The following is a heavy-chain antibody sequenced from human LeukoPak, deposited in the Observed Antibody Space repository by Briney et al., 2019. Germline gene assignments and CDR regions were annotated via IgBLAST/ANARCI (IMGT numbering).Heavy chain of an antibody. CDR3: ARGDSSPALDY. CDR2: IYYSGST. Sequence: SQTLSLTCTVSGGSISSGVYYWSWIRQHPGKGLEWIGYIYYSGSTYYNPSLKSRVTISVDTSKNQFSLKLSSVTAADTAVYYCARGDSSPALDYWGQGTLVTVSS. J-gene: IGHJ4*02. CDR1: GGSISSGVYY. D-gene: IGHD6-13*01. V-gene: IGHV4-31*03.